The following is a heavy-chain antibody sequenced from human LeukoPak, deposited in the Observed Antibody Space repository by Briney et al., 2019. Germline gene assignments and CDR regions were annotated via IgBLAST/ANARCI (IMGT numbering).Heavy chain of an antibody. CDR2: IYHSGST. J-gene: IGHJ6*03. Sequence: SETLSLTCTVSGYSISSDYYWGWIRQPPGKGLEWIGSIYHSGSTNYNPSLKSRVTISVDTSKNQFSLKLSSVTAADTAVYYCARGGIDSSSWYSYYMDVWGKGTTVTISS. CDR1: GYSISSDYY. CDR3: ARGGIDSSSWYSYYMDV. V-gene: IGHV4-38-2*02. D-gene: IGHD6-13*01.